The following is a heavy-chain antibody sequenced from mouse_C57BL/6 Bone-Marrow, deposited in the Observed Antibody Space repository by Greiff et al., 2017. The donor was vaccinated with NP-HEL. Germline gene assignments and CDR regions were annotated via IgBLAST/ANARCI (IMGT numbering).Heavy chain of an antibody. CDR3: VHYYGSSYFWYFDV. V-gene: IGHV14-2*01. J-gene: IGHJ1*03. CDR1: GFNITDYY. Sequence: VQLQQSGAELVKPGASVKLSCTASGFNITDYYMHWVKQRTEQGLEWIGRIDPEDGETKYAPKFKGKATITADTSSNTSYLQLSSLTAEDTAVYYCVHYYGSSYFWYFDVWGTGTTVTVSS. CDR2: IDPEDGET. D-gene: IGHD1-1*01.